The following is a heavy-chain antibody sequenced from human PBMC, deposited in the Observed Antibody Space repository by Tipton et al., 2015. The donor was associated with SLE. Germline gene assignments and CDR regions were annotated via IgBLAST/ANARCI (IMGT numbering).Heavy chain of an antibody. CDR2: IDPTGGST. CDR3: GYSDTWWVVHS. V-gene: IGHV1-46*01. J-gene: IGHJ4*02. CDR1: GYTFTSYY. D-gene: IGHD1-26*01. Sequence: QVQLVQSGAEVKKPGASVKVSCKAAGYTFTSYYMHWVRQAPGQGLEWMGIIDPTGGSTLYAEKFQGRVTLTRDTSTSTVYMQLSSLRSEDTAVYYCGYSDTWWVVHSWGQGTLLTVSS.